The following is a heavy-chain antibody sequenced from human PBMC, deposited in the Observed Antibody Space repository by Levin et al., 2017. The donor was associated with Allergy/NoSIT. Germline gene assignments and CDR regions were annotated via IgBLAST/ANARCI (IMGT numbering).Heavy chain of an antibody. V-gene: IGHV3-53*01. CDR1: GFTVSSHY. CDR3: ARDTAAAGTGY. CDR2: IYSGGST. D-gene: IGHD6-13*01. J-gene: IGHJ4*02. Sequence: GESLKISCAASGFTVSSHYMSWVRQAPGKGLEWVSVIYSGGSTYYADSVKGRFTISRDNSKNTLYLQMNSLRAEDTAVYYCARDTAAAGTGYWGQGTLVTVSS.